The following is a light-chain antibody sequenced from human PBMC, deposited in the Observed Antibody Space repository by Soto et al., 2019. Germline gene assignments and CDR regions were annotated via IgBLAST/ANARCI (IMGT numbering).Light chain of an antibody. CDR3: SSYTTSSPYV. CDR1: STDVGTYIY. V-gene: IGLV2-14*01. CDR2: DVS. Sequence: QSALTQPASVSESLGQSLTFSCTGTSTDVGTYIYVSWYQQHPGKAPKLLIYDVSNRPSGVSDRFSGSKSGNTASLTISGLQAEDVADYYCSSYTTSSPYVFGTGTKLTVL. J-gene: IGLJ1*01.